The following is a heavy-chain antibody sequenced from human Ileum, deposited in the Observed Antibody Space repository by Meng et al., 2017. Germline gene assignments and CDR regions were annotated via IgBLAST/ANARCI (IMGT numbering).Heavy chain of an antibody. CDR2: IFHGGTT. CDR1: GDSISSGNW. Sequence: RQEPGPGLGKPPGTLSLTCAVSGDSISSGNWWNWVRQSPGKGLEWIGEIFHGGTTNYNPSLKNRVTLLMDKSKNQFSLQLTSVTAADTAVFYCARGIGDIRVGFDYWGQGILVTVSS. J-gene: IGHJ4*02. D-gene: IGHD5-12*01. CDR3: ARGIGDIRVGFDY. V-gene: IGHV4-4*03.